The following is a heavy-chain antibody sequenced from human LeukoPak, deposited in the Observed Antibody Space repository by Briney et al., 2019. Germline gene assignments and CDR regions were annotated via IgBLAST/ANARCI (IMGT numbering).Heavy chain of an antibody. CDR1: GYTFTGYY. CDR3: ARDHYDTTVNYYYYGMDV. CDR2: INPNSGGT. V-gene: IGHV1-2*02. D-gene: IGHD4-4*01. J-gene: IGHJ6*02. Sequence: ASVKVSCKASGYTFTGYYMHWVRQAPGQGLEWMGWINPNSGGTNYAQKFQGRVTMTRDTSISTAYMELSRLRSDDTAVYYCARDHYDTTVNYYYYGMDVWGQGTTVTVSS.